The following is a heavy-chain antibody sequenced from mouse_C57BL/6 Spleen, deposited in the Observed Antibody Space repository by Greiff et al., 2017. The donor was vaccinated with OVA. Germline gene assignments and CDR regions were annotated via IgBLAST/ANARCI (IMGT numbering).Heavy chain of an antibody. D-gene: IGHD3-2*02. CDR1: GFTFSSYG. J-gene: IGHJ2*01. CDR3: ARHVTAQAPYFDY. Sequence: EVQRVESGGDLVKPGGSLKLSCAASGFTFSSYGMSWVRQTPDKRLEWVATISSGGSYTYYPDSVKGRFTISRDNAKNTLYLQMSSLKSEDTAMYYCARHVTAQAPYFDYWGQGTTLTVSS. CDR2: ISSGGSYT. V-gene: IGHV5-6*01.